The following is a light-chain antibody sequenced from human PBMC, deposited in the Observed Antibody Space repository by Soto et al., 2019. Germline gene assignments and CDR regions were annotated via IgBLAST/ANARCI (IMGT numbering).Light chain of an antibody. V-gene: IGKV3-20*01. CDR3: QQFSSYPLT. CDR2: DAS. Sequence: EIGLTQSPATLSLSTRERVTLSCRASQSFGSNLAWYQHKPGQAPRLLIYDASSRATGIPDRFSGGGSGTDFTLTISRLEPEDFAVYYCQQFSSYPLTFGGGTKVDIK. J-gene: IGKJ4*01. CDR1: QSFGSN.